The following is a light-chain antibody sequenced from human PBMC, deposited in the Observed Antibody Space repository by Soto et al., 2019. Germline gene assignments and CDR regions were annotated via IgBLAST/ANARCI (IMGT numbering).Light chain of an antibody. CDR1: ETVDTSS. CDR3: HQHGSSPLT. CDR2: SAS. V-gene: IGKV3-20*01. Sequence: EIVLTQSPGTLSLSPGETATLSCRASETVDTSSLGWYQQKPGRAPSLLIYSASRRATGIPDRFDASGSATDFTLTISRLEPEDFAVYYCHQHGSSPLTFGGGTKVDIK. J-gene: IGKJ4*01.